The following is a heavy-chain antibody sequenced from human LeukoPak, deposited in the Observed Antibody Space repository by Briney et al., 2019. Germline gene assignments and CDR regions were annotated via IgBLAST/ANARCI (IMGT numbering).Heavy chain of an antibody. CDR2: ISAYSGNT. Sequence: ASVKVSCKASGGTFSSYAISWVRQAPGQGLEWMGWISAYSGNTNYAQKLQGRVTMTTDTSTSTAYMELRSLRSDDTAVYYCARGKVAATLYYFDYWGQGTLVTVSS. CDR1: GGTFSSYA. V-gene: IGHV1-18*01. J-gene: IGHJ4*02. D-gene: IGHD2-15*01. CDR3: ARGKVAATLYYFDY.